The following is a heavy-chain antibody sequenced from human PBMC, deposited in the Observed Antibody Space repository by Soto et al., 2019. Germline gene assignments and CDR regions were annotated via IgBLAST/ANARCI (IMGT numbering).Heavy chain of an antibody. J-gene: IGHJ4*02. CDR1: GFTFSSYA. V-gene: IGHV3-30-3*01. Sequence: PGGSLRLSCAASGFTFSSYAMHWVRQAPGKGLEWVAVISYDGSNKYYADSVKGRFTISRDNSKNTLYLQMNSLRAEDTAVYYCAREIDGYNIFDYWGQGTLVTVSS. CDR3: AREIDGYNIFDY. D-gene: IGHD5-12*01. CDR2: ISYDGSNK.